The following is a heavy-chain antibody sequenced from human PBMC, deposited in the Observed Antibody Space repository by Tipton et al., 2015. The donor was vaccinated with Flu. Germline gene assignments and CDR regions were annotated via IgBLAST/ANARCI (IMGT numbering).Heavy chain of an antibody. CDR3: TRLPYSGSILVRFDV. Sequence: GSLRLSCAVSGITLSDHHIDWVRQAPGKGLEWVGRSTNKASNYATQYAASVKGRFTFSRDDSKNTLYLQMNSLKDEDTAVYYCTRLPYSGSILVRFDVWGQGTKVTVSS. CDR1: GITLSDHH. J-gene: IGHJ3*01. CDR2: STNKASNYAT. V-gene: IGHV3-72*01. D-gene: IGHD1-26*01.